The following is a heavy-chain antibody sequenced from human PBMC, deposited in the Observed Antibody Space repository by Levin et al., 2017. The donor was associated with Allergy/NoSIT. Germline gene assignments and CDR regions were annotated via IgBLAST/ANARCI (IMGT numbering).Heavy chain of an antibody. V-gene: IGHV3-9*01. CDR2: ISWNSGKI. J-gene: IGHJ3*02. CDR1: GFTFDDYA. D-gene: IGHD3-22*01. Sequence: SLKISCAASGFTFDDYAMHWVRQAPGKGLEWVSGISWNSGKIDYADSVKGRFTISRDSAKNSLYLQMNSLRAEDTALYYCAKGADSSGSANVFDIWGQGTMVTVSS. CDR3: AKGADSSGSANVFDI.